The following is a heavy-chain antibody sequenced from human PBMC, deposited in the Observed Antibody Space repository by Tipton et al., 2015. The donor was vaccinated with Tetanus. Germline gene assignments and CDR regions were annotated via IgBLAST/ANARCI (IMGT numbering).Heavy chain of an antibody. D-gene: IGHD3-3*01. CDR1: GGSISGSEYY. CDR2: IYDSYDSGST. J-gene: IGHJ1*01. V-gene: IGHV4-61*05. Sequence: TLSLTCTVSGGSISGSEYYWGWIRQPPGKGLEWIGYIYDSYDSGSTKYNPSLKSRVTISVNTSKNQFSLRLTSVTAADTAVYYCARTSGYMYSDTWGQGTLVTVSS. CDR3: ARTSGYMYSDT.